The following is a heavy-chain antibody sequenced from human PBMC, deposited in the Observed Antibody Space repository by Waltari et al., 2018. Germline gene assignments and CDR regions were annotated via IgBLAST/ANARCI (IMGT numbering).Heavy chain of an antibody. Sequence: QVQLQESGPGLVKPSGTLSLTCAVSGGSLSSRNWWRWVRLPPGQGLEWIGEIYHSGSTNYNPSLKSRVTISVDKSKNQFSLKLSSVTAADTAVYYCASYCGGDCYPTYYYYGMDVWGQGTTVTVSS. D-gene: IGHD2-21*02. V-gene: IGHV4-4*02. CDR2: IYHSGST. J-gene: IGHJ6*02. CDR1: GGSLSSRNW. CDR3: ASYCGGDCYPTYYYYGMDV.